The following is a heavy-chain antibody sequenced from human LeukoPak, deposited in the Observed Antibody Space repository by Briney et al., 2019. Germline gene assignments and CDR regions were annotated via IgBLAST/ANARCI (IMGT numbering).Heavy chain of an antibody. Sequence: GGSLRLSCAASGFTFSSYAMHWVRQAPGKGLEWVSAISGSGGSTYYADSVKGRFTISRDNAKNSLYLQMNNLRAEDTAVYYCAREGLPVCNKYGMDVWGQGTTVTVFS. CDR1: GFTFSSYA. CDR2: ISGSGGST. V-gene: IGHV3-23*01. CDR3: AREGLPVCNKYGMDV. D-gene: IGHD1/OR15-1a*01. J-gene: IGHJ6*02.